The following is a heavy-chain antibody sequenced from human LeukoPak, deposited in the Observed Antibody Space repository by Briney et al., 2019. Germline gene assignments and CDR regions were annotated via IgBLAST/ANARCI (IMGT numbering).Heavy chain of an antibody. CDR3: TRDSGTYNWFDP. CDR2: IDKEKNSYAT. V-gene: IGHV3-73*01. D-gene: IGHD1-26*01. J-gene: IGHJ5*02. Sequence: GGSLKLSCEASGFTFSGSAIHWVRQSFGKGLEWIGHIDKEKNSYATASAYAVSVEGRFTVSRDDSKNMAYLQMSGLKTEDTALYYCTRDSGTYNWFDPWGQGTLVTVSS. CDR1: GFTFSGSA.